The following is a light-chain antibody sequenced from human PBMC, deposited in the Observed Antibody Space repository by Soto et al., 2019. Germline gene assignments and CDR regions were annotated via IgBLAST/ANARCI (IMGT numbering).Light chain of an antibody. CDR2: GAS. J-gene: IGKJ2*01. CDR1: QSFSISY. V-gene: IGKV3-20*01. CDR3: QQYGSSPYT. Sequence: EIVLTQSPGTLSLSPGERATLSCRGGQSFSISYLAWYQQKPGQTPRLLIYGASSRATGIPDRFSGSGSGTDFTLTISRLEPEDFAVYYCQQYGSSPYTFGPGTKLEIK.